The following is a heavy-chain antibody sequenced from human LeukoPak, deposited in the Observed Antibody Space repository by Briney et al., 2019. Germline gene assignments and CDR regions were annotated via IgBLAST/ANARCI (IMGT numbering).Heavy chain of an antibody. CDR2: ITGSGGRT. V-gene: IGHV3-23*01. Sequence: GGSLRLSCAASGFTFSSYDMSWVRQAPGEGLEWVSAITGSGGRTDYADSVKGRFTMSRDNSKSTLYLQMNSLRGEDTAVYYCAKYTGAYYGGYYFDYWGQGTLVTVSS. CDR3: AKYTGAYYGGYYFDY. D-gene: IGHD1-26*01. J-gene: IGHJ4*02. CDR1: GFTFSSYD.